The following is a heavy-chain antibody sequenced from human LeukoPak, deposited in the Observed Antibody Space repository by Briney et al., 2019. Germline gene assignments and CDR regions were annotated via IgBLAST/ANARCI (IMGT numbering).Heavy chain of an antibody. CDR2: IYSGGTI. CDR1: GFTVSSNY. Sequence: GGSLRLSCAASGFTVSSNYMAWVRQAPGKGLEWVSVIYSGGTIYYADSVKGRFTISRDNSKNTLYLQMNSLRAEDTAVYYCAKDLYCSGGSCHDLSDYWGQGTLVTVSS. CDR3: AKDLYCSGGSCHDLSDY. D-gene: IGHD2-15*01. J-gene: IGHJ4*02. V-gene: IGHV3-53*01.